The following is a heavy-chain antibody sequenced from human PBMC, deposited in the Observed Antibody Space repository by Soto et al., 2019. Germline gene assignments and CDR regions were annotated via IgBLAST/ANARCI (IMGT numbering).Heavy chain of an antibody. D-gene: IGHD2-15*01. Sequence: ASVKVSCKASGYTFASYGISWVRQAPGQGLEWVAWISGYTGDTHYAQKVQDRVSLTTDTSTNTVYMELRSLRSEDTAVYYCARGVVDFDYWGQGTLVTVSS. V-gene: IGHV1-18*01. CDR1: GYTFASYG. J-gene: IGHJ4*02. CDR3: ARGVVDFDY. CDR2: ISGYTGDT.